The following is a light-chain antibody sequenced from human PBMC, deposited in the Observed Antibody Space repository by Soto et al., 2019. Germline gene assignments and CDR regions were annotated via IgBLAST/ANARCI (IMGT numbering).Light chain of an antibody. CDR3: QQYNNWWT. V-gene: IGKV3-15*01. Sequence: EIVMTQSPATLSVSPGERATLSCRASQRVXSNLGWYQKKPGKAPRSLYYXASTRATGISARFSGSGCGTEFTITISSLQSEDVAVYCCQQYNNWWTFGQGTKVDIK. CDR2: XAS. CDR1: QRVXSN. J-gene: IGKJ1*01.